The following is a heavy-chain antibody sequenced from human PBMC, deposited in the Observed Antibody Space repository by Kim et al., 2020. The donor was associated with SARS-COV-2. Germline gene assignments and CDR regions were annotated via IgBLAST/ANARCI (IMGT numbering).Heavy chain of an antibody. D-gene: IGHD3-16*02. J-gene: IGHJ4*02. V-gene: IGHV1-24*01. CDR2: T. CDR3: ATEQIVEAFDY. Sequence: TIYAQKVQGRVTMTEDTSTDTAYMKLTSLRSEDTAIYYCATEQIVEAFDYWGQGTLVTVSS.